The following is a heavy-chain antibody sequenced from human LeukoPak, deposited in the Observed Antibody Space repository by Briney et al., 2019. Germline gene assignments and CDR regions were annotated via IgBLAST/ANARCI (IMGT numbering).Heavy chain of an antibody. J-gene: IGHJ6*02. CDR2: ISWNSGSI. D-gene: IGHD4-17*01. Sequence: GGSLRLSCAASGFTFDAYALHWVRQAPGKGLEWVSGISWNSGSIGYADSVKGRFAISRDNAKNSLYLQMNSLRAEDTALYYCAKDIGHGDYAIDYYGMDVWGQGTTVTVSS. CDR1: GFTFDAYA. CDR3: AKDIGHGDYAIDYYGMDV. V-gene: IGHV3-9*01.